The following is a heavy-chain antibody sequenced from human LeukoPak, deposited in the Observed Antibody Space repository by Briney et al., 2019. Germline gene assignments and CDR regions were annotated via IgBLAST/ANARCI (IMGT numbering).Heavy chain of an antibody. J-gene: IGHJ3*02. CDR2: IYYSGST. V-gene: IGHV4-39*01. CDR1: GGSISSSSYY. D-gene: IGHD5-24*01. CDR3: ARIVEMATIDAFDI. Sequence: PSXTLSLTCTVSGGSISSSSYYWGWIRQPPGKGLEWIGSIYYSGSTYYNPSLKSRVTISVDTSKNQFSLKLSSVTAADTAVYYCARIVEMATIDAFDIWGQGTMVTVSS.